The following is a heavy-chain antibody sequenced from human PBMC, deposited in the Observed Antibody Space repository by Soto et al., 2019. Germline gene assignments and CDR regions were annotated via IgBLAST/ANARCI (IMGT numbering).Heavy chain of an antibody. CDR2: IYSGGST. V-gene: IGHV3-66*01. J-gene: IGHJ3*02. D-gene: IGHD1-26*01. CDR1: EFTVSSNY. CDR3: ARDRVSGSYLDAFDI. Sequence: GGSLRLSCAASEFTVSSNYMSWVRQAPGKGLEWVSVIYSGGSTYYADSVKGRFTISRHNSKNTLYLQMNSLRAEDTAVYYCARDRVSGSYLDAFDIWGQGTMVTVSS.